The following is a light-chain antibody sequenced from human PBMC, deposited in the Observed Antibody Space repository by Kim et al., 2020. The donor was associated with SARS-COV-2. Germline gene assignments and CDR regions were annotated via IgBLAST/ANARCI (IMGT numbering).Light chain of an antibody. V-gene: IGKV1-5*03. CDR3: QQYNSYAWT. Sequence: AFAGDRVTLTLRASQSISSCLAWSQPTPGKAAKLLINEASSFESGVPSRFSGSGSGTEFTLTISSLQPDDFATYYCQQYNSYAWTFGQGTKVDIK. CDR1: QSISSC. J-gene: IGKJ1*01. CDR2: EAS.